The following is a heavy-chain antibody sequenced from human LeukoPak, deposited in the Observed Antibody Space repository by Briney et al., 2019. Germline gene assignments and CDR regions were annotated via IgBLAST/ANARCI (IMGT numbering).Heavy chain of an antibody. CDR2: IKQDGSEK. CDR3: ARDSFYTFNI. CDR1: GFTFSTYW. D-gene: IGHD2/OR15-2a*01. J-gene: IGHJ3*02. V-gene: IGHV3-7*01. Sequence: SGGSLRLSCAASGFTFSTYWMTWVRQAPGKGLEWVANIKQDGSEKYYVDSVEGRFTISRDDAKNSLYLQMNNLRAEDSAVYYCARDSFYTFNIWGQGTMVTVSS.